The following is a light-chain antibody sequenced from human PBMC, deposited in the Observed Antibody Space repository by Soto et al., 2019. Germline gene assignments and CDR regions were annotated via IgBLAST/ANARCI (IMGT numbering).Light chain of an antibody. CDR3: QQRLHWPIT. CDR1: QTVGMY. CDR2: DAS. J-gene: IGKJ5*01. V-gene: IGKV3-11*01. Sequence: EIVLTQSPATLSLSPGDRVTLSCRASQTVGMYLSWYQHSPGQGPRLLVYDASNRATGIPARFSGSGSETDFTLTISSLEPEDFAVYYCQQRLHWPITFGQGTRLEIK.